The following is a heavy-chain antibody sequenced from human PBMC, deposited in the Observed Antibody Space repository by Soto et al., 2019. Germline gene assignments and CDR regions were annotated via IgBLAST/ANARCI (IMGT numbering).Heavy chain of an antibody. CDR1: GYTFTSYD. J-gene: IGHJ6*03. CDR3: ASYYDILTGDSDYYYYYYMDV. D-gene: IGHD3-9*01. Sequence: ASVKVSCKASGYTFTSYDINWVRQATGQGLEWMGWMNPNSGNTGYAQKFQGRVTMTRNTSISTAYMELSSLRSEDTAVYYCASYYDILTGDSDYYYYYYMDVWGKGTTVTVS. V-gene: IGHV1-8*01. CDR2: MNPNSGNT.